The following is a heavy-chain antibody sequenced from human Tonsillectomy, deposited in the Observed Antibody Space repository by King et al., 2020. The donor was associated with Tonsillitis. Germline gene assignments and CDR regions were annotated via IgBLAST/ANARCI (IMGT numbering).Heavy chain of an antibody. V-gene: IGHV4-39*01. D-gene: IGHD3-10*01. CDR2: IYHTGNT. J-gene: IGHJ4*02. Sequence: QLQESGPGLVKPSETLSLTCTVSGGSISGSSYYWGWIRHPPGKGLEWIVNIYHTGNTYYNPSLKSRVTMSVDTSKNQFSLKLSSVTAADTAVYYCVRPIAYDFGSGSPAADYWGQGTLVTVSS. CDR3: VRPIAYDFGSGSPAADY. CDR1: GGSISGSSYY.